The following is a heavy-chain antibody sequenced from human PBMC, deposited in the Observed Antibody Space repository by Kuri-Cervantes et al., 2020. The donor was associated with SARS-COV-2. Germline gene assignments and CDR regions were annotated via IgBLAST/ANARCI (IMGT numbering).Heavy chain of an antibody. CDR2: INAGNGNT. Sequence: ASVKVSCKASGYTFTSYAMHWVRQAPGQRLEWMGWINAGNGNTKYSQKFQGRVTITRDTSASTAYMELSSLRSEDTAVYYCARAGGGIVGANHFDYWGQGTTVTVSS. J-gene: IGHJ4*03. CDR1: GYTFTSYA. V-gene: IGHV1-3*01. D-gene: IGHD1-26*01. CDR3: ARAGGGIVGANHFDY.